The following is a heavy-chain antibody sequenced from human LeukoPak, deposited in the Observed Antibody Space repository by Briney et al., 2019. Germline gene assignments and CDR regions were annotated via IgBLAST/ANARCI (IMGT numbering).Heavy chain of an antibody. D-gene: IGHD4-17*01. CDR3: ARGVRGYGDYEVRWFDY. V-gene: IGHV4-39*07. CDR1: GGSISSSSYY. J-gene: IGHJ4*02. Sequence: SETLSLTCTVSGGSISSSSYYWGWIRQPPGKGLEWIGSVYDSGSTNYNPSLKSRVTISVDTSKNQFSLKLSSVTAADTAVYYCARGVRGYGDYEVRWFDYWGQGTLVTVSS. CDR2: VYDSGST.